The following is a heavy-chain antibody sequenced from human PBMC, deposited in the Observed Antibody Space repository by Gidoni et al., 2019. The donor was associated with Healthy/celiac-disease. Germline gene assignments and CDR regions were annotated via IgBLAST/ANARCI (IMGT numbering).Heavy chain of an antibody. CDR3: AKDRPLGGYYYDSSGYSPYPFDY. CDR1: GFTFSSYA. D-gene: IGHD3-22*01. V-gene: IGHV3-23*01. J-gene: IGHJ4*02. CDR2: ISGSGGST. Sequence: EVQLLESGGGLVQPGGSLRLSCAASGFTFSSYAMSWVRQAPGKGLEWVSAISGSGGSTYYADSVKGRFTISRDNSKNTLYLQMNSLRAEDTAVYYCAKDRPLGGYYYDSSGYSPYPFDYWGQGTLVTVSS.